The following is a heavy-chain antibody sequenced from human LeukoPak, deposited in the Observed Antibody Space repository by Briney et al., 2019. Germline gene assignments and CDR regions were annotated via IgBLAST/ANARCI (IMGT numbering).Heavy chain of an antibody. CDR2: INTDGSST. CDR1: GFTFSTYW. Sequence: GGSLRLSCAASGFTFSTYWMYWVRQAPGKGLVWVSRINTDGSSTTYADSVKGRFTISRDNAKSSLYLQMNSLRAEDTAVYYCASMTTYCGGDCYFFDYWGQGTLVTVSS. D-gene: IGHD2-21*02. J-gene: IGHJ4*02. V-gene: IGHV3-74*01. CDR3: ASMTTYCGGDCYFFDY.